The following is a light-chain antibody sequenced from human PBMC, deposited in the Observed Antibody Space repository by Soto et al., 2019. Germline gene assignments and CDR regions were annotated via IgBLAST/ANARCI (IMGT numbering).Light chain of an antibody. J-gene: IGKJ2*01. Sequence: DIQMTQSPSTLSASVGDRVTITCRASQNINTWLAWYQQKPGKAPKVLMYKASTLESGVPSRFSGSGSGTVFTLTISSLQPDDFATYYCQQYITSPSFGQGTKLEIK. CDR1: QNINTW. CDR3: QQYITSPS. V-gene: IGKV1-5*03. CDR2: KAS.